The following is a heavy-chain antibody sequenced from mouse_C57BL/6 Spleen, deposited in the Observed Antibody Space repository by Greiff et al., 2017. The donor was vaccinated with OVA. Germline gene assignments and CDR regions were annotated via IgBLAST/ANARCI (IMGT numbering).Heavy chain of an antibody. J-gene: IGHJ1*03. V-gene: IGHV5-17*01. Sequence: EVQLVESGGGLVKPGGSLKLSCAASGFTFSDYGMHWVRQAPEKGLEWVAYISSGSSTIYYADTVKGRFTISRDNAKNTLFLQMTSLRSEDTAMYYCARRTAYGSSPYWYFDVWGTGTTVTVSS. D-gene: IGHD1-1*01. CDR1: GFTFSDYG. CDR3: ARRTAYGSSPYWYFDV. CDR2: ISSGSSTI.